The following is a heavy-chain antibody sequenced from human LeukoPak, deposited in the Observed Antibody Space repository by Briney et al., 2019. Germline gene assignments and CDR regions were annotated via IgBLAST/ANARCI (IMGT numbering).Heavy chain of an antibody. J-gene: IGHJ4*02. CDR3: AKGGLYYDSSGYLDY. Sequence: PGGSLRLSCAASGFTFSSYAMSWVRQAPGKGLEWVSAISGSGGSTYYADSVKGRFTISRDNSKNTLYLQMNCLRAEDTAVYYCAKGGLYYDSSGYLDYWGQGTLVTVSS. D-gene: IGHD3-22*01. CDR2: ISGSGGST. V-gene: IGHV3-23*01. CDR1: GFTFSSYA.